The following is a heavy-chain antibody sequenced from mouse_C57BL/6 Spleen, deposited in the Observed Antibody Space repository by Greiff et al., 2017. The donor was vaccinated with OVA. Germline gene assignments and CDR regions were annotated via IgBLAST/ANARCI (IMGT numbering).Heavy chain of an antibody. CDR2: IYPGDGDT. CDR3: ARWGYGNFDV. Sequence: QVQLQQSGPELVKPGASVKISCKASGYAFSSSWMNWVKQRPGKGLEWIGRIYPGDGDTNYNGKFKGKATLTADKSSSTAYMQRSSLTSEDSAVYFCARWGYGNFDVWGTGTTVTVSS. CDR1: GYAFSSSW. V-gene: IGHV1-82*01. J-gene: IGHJ1*03.